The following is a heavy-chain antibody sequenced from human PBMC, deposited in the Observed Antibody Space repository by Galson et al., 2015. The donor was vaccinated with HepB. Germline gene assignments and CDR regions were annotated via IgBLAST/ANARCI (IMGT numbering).Heavy chain of an antibody. D-gene: IGHD5-18*01. CDR3: ARGSEDNYGSFAS. Sequence: QTLSLTCTVSGGSLGSVGYYWSWIRQHPGKGLEWIGYTHFSGSTYYKPSLRGRLTISEGMSKNHFSLKLRSVTAADTAIYYCARGSEDNYGSFASWGQGTLVTVSS. CDR1: GGSLGSVGYY. CDR2: THFSGST. V-gene: IGHV4-31*03. J-gene: IGHJ4*02.